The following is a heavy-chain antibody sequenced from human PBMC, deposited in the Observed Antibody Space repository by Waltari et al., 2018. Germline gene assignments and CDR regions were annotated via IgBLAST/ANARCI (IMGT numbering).Heavy chain of an antibody. J-gene: IGHJ3*02. CDR2: IFHSGIT. Sequence: QVQLQESGPGLVKPSETLSLTCAVSGHPISSGYYWGWIRQTPGKGLEWIGTIFHSGITSYNPSLKSRVTISVDTSKNQFSLRLSSVTAADTAVYYCAILVYEGAFDIWGQGTMVTVSS. CDR1: GHPISSGYY. D-gene: IGHD5-12*01. CDR3: AILVYEGAFDI. V-gene: IGHV4-38-2*01.